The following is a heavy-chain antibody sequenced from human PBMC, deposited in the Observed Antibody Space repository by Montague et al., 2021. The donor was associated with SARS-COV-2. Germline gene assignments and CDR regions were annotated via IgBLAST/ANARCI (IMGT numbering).Heavy chain of an antibody. CDR1: GGSISSSNW. V-gene: IGHV4-4*02. CDR2: IYHSGST. CDR3: ASRGAVAGKVYFQH. Sequence: RPSLTFAVSGGSISSSNWWSWVRQTPGKGLEWIGEIYHSGSTNNNPSLKSRVTISVDKSKNQFSLKLSSVTAADTAVYYCASRGAVAGKVYFQHWGQGTLVTVSS. J-gene: IGHJ1*01. D-gene: IGHD6-19*01.